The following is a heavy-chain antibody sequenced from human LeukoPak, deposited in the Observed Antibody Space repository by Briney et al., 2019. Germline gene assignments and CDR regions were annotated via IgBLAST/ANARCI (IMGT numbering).Heavy chain of an antibody. Sequence: ASVKVSCKASGYTFTNYDINWVRQATGQGLEWMGYMKPNSGNTGYAQKFQGRVTMTRDTSISTAYMELSSLTSEDTAVYYCARVGGDYSYYYMDVWGKGTSVTVSS. V-gene: IGHV1-8*01. D-gene: IGHD2-21*01. CDR1: GYTFTNYD. J-gene: IGHJ6*03. CDR2: MKPNSGNT. CDR3: ARVGGDYSYYYMDV.